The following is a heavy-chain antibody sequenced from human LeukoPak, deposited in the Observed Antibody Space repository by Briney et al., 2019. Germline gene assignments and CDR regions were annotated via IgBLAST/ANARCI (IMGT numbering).Heavy chain of an antibody. V-gene: IGHV4-4*07. J-gene: IGHJ4*02. CDR1: GDSISIYY. CDR3: ARHVRSGWSSEEDY. CDR2: IYTSGST. D-gene: IGHD6-19*01. Sequence: PSETLSLTCTVSGDSISIYYWSWIRQPAGKGLEWIGRIYTSGSTNYNPSLKSRGSMSVDTSKNQFSLKLSSVTAADTAVYYCARHVRSGWSSEEDYWGQGTLVTVSS.